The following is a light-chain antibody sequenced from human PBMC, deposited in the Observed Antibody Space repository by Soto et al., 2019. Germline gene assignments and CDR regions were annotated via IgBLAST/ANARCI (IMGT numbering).Light chain of an antibody. CDR3: QKYGCSTRT. J-gene: IGKJ1*01. V-gene: IGKV3-20*01. CDR1: QSVTTQ. CDR2: GAS. Sequence: IVLTQSPGTLSLSPGERATLSCRASQSVTTQLAWYQQKPCQAPRLLIHGASSRATGVPDRITGSGSGTDLNLTISRLEPEDVAVDYCQKYGCSTRTFGQGTKVEIK.